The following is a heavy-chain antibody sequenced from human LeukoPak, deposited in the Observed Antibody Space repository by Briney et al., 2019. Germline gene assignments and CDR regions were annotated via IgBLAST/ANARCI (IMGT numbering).Heavy chain of an antibody. D-gene: IGHD1-26*01. V-gene: IGHV5-51*01. CDR1: GYSFTSYW. Sequence: GESLKISCKASGYSFTSYWIGWVRQMPGKGLESMAIIYPGDSDTRYNPSFQGQVTISADKSISTAYLQWSSLKASDTAKYYCTRHRERGNPPDYWGQGTLVTVTS. CDR2: IYPGDSDT. CDR3: TRHRERGNPPDY. J-gene: IGHJ4*02.